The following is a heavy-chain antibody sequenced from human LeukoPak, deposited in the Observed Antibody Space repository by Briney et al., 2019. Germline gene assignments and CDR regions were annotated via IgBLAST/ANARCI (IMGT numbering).Heavy chain of an antibody. CDR3: AREYSSGYYRTFDY. CDR1: GFVFSTYS. Sequence: PGGSLRLSCAASGFVFSTYSLHWVRQAPGKGLEWVAIISYDGGNKYYADSVNGRFTISRDNSKNTLFLQMNSLRADDTALYYCAREYSSGYYRTFDYWGQGTVVTVSS. V-gene: IGHV3-30-3*01. J-gene: IGHJ4*02. CDR2: ISYDGGNK. D-gene: IGHD3-22*01.